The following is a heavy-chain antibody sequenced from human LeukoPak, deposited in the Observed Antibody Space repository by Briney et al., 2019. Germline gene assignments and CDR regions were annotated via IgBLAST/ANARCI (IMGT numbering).Heavy chain of an antibody. J-gene: IGHJ4*02. Sequence: GGSLRLSCAASGFTFSSYAMHWVREAPGKGLEWVAVISYDGSNKYYADSVKGRFTISRDNSKNTPYLQMNSLRAEDTAVYYCARDTAMVTDRGDYWGQGTLVTVSS. CDR2: ISYDGSNK. CDR1: GFTFSSYA. V-gene: IGHV3-30-3*01. CDR3: ARDTAMVTDRGDY. D-gene: IGHD5-18*01.